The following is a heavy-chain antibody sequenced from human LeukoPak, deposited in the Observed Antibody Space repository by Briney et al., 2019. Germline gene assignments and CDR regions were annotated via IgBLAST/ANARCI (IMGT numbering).Heavy chain of an antibody. J-gene: IGHJ5*02. D-gene: IGHD1-26*01. CDR1: GGSISSSNYY. Sequence: KPSETLSLTCTVSGGSISSSNYYWGWIRLPPGKGLEWIGYIYYSGSTNYNPSLKSRVTLSVDTSKNQFSLKLTSVTAADTAVYSCARQWDLRGWFDPWGQGTLVTVSS. CDR2: IYYSGST. CDR3: ARQWDLRGWFDP. V-gene: IGHV4-61*05.